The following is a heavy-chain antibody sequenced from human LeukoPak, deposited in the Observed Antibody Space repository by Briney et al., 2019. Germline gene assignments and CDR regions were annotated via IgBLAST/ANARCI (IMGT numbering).Heavy chain of an antibody. J-gene: IGHJ6*03. CDR2: SSSDGNNE. CDR1: GFSFSNNP. D-gene: IGHD1-26*01. V-gene: IGHV3-30*01. CDR3: ARGSATTLYYYYYMDV. Sequence: GGSLRLSCAASGFSFSNNPMHWVRQAPGKGLEWVAVSSSDGNNEYYANSVKGRFTISRDNSKNTLYLQMDSLRPEDTAVYYCARGSATTLYYYYYMDVWGKGTTVTVSS.